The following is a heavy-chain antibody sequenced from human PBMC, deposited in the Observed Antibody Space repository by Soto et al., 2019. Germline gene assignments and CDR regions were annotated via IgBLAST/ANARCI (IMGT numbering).Heavy chain of an antibody. CDR1: GFTFSSYA. D-gene: IGHD3-16*02. CDR3: FCEGYDYIWWSYRYAPDY. J-gene: IGHJ4*02. Sequence: LRLSCAASGFTFSSYAMSWVRQAPGKGLEWVSAISGSGGSTYYADSVKGRSTLSRDNSKNTLYLQMNSLRAEDTAVNYCFCEGYDYIWWSYRYAPDYWGQGTLVTVCS. V-gene: IGHV3-23*01. CDR2: ISGSGGST.